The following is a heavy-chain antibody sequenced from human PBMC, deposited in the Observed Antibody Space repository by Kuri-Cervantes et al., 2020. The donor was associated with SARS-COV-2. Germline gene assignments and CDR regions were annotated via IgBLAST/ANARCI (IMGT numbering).Heavy chain of an antibody. V-gene: IGHV1-18*01. CDR2: ISAYNGNT. CDR1: GYTFTSYG. D-gene: IGHD2-2*02. Sequence: ASVKVSCKASGYTFTSYGISWVRQAPGQGLEWMGWISAYNGNTNYAQKLQGRVTMTTDTSTSTAYMELSSLRSEDTAVYYCARGSLVPLRRYQLLYPLRNYYYYMDVWGKGTMVTVSS. CDR3: ARGSLVPLRRYQLLYPLRNYYYYMDV. J-gene: IGHJ6*03.